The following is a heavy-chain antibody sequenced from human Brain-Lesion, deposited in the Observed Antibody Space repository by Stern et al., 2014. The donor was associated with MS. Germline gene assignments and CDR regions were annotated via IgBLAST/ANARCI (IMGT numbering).Heavy chain of an antibody. D-gene: IGHD3-3*01. CDR1: GYIFTGYY. V-gene: IGHV1-2*02. Sequence: VQLVESGAEVKKPGASVKVSCKTSGYIFTGYYIHWVRPAPGQGLEWMGWINPNTGGTKYAQKFQGRVTMSRDTSISTAYVELSSLTSDDTAVYYCARDQRGITIFGVVTDYYYLGMDVWGQGTTVTVSS. J-gene: IGHJ6*02. CDR2: INPNTGGT. CDR3: ARDQRGITIFGVVTDYYYLGMDV.